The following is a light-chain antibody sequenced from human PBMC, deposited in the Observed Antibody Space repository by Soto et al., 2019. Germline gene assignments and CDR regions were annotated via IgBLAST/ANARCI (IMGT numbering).Light chain of an antibody. CDR3: AVWDDSLNGPV. J-gene: IGLJ3*02. CDR2: EVS. CDR1: NSDIGGHNY. V-gene: IGLV2-14*01. Sequence: QSALTQPASVSGSPGQSITISCTGTNSDIGGHNYVSWYQQHPGKAPKLRIYEVSSRPLGVSGRFSGSKSGTSASLAISGLQSAEEADYYCAVWDDSLNGPVFGGGTKVTVL.